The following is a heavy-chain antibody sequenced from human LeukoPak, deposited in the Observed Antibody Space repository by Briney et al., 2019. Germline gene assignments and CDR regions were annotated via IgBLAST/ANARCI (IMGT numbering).Heavy chain of an antibody. J-gene: IGHJ4*02. CDR2: IYSGGST. D-gene: IGHD3-9*01. CDR3: ARLSSGDILTGYYPNPLDY. CDR1: GFTVSSNY. V-gene: IGHV3-53*05. Sequence: GGSLRLSCAASGFTVSSNYMSWVRQAPGKGLEWVSVIYSGGSTYYADSVKGRFTISRDNSKNTLYLQMNSLRAEDTAVYYCARLSSGDILTGYYPNPLDYWGQGTLVTVSS.